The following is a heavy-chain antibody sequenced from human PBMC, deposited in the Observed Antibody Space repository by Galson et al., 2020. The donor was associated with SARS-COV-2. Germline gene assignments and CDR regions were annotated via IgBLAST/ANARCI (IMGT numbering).Heavy chain of an antibody. V-gene: IGHV3-30-3*01. J-gene: IGHJ5*02. Sequence: TGGSLRLSCAASGFTFSSYAMHWVRQAPGKGLEWVAVISYDGSNKYYADSVKGRFTISRDNSENTLYLQMNSLRAEDTAVYYCARDARRGWGWFDPWGQGTLVTVSS. D-gene: IGHD3-10*01. CDR2: ISYDGSNK. CDR3: ARDARRGWGWFDP. CDR1: GFTFSSYA.